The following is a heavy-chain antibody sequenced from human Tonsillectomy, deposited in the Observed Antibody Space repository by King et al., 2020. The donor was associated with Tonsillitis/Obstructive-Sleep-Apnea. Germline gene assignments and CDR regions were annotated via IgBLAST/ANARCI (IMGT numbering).Heavy chain of an antibody. Sequence: QVQLVESGAEVKKPGSSVKVSCTASGVTFSSYAISWVRQAPGQGLEWMGGIIPIFGTANYAQKFQGRVTITADESTSTAYMELSSLRSEDTAVYYCARDANIPGYYYYYYMDVWGKGTTVTVSS. D-gene: IGHD2/OR15-2a*01. CDR3: ARDANIPGYYYYYYMDV. J-gene: IGHJ6*03. CDR2: IIPIFGTA. V-gene: IGHV1-69*01. CDR1: GVTFSSYA.